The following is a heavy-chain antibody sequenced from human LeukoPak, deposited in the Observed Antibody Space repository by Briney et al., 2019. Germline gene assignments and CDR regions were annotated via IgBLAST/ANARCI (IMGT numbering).Heavy chain of an antibody. V-gene: IGHV1-8*01. CDR3: ARRAWGAFYYNGMDV. D-gene: IGHD1-26*01. CDR1: GYTFTSYD. Sequence: ASVKVSCKASGYTFTSYDINWVRQATGQGLEWMGWMNPNSGNTGYAQKFQGRVTMTRNTSISSAYMELSSLRSEDTAVYYCARRAWGAFYYNGMDVWGQGTTVTVSS. J-gene: IGHJ6*02. CDR2: MNPNSGNT.